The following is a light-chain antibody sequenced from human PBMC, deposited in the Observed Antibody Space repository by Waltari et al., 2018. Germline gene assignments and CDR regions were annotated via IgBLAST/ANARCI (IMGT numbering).Light chain of an antibody. J-gene: IGLJ1*01. Sequence: QSALTQPASVPGSPGQSITISCTGTSSDVGNYNFVSWYQQHPGKAPKLMIYEGSKRPSGVSNRFSGSKSGNTASLTISGLQAEDEADYYCCSYAGSTTFYVFGTETKVTVV. CDR3: CSYAGSTTFYV. V-gene: IGLV2-23*01. CDR1: SSDVGNYNF. CDR2: EGS.